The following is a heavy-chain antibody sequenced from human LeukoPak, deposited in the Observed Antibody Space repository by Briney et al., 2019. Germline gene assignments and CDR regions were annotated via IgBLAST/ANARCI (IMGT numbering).Heavy chain of an antibody. CDR3: ARDAGWGRLDS. Sequence: GGSLRLSCAASGLTLSDSWIHWVHQVPGKGLMWVSRLASDENNRIYADSVKGRFTISRDNAKNTLFLQMNSLRVEDTGFYYCARDAGWGRLDSWGQGALVTVSS. V-gene: IGHV3-74*01. D-gene: IGHD3-16*01. J-gene: IGHJ4*02. CDR2: LASDENNR. CDR1: GLTLSDSW.